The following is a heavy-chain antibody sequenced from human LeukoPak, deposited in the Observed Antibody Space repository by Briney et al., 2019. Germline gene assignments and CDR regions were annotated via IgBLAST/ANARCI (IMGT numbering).Heavy chain of an antibody. V-gene: IGHV1-46*01. J-gene: IGHJ5*02. CDR3: ARGPRIVVVPAAIDWFDP. D-gene: IGHD2-2*02. CDR2: INPSGGST. Sequence: ASVKVSRKASGYTFTSYYMHWVRQAPGQGLEWMGIINPSGGSTSYAQKFQGRVTITRDTSASTAYMELSSLRSEDTAVYYCARGPRIVVVPAAIDWFDPWGQGTLVTVSS. CDR1: GYTFTSYY.